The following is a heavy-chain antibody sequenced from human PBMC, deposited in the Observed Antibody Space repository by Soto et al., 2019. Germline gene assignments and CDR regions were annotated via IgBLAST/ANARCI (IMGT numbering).Heavy chain of an antibody. V-gene: IGHV3-7*01. Sequence: EVQLVESGGGLVQPGGSLRLSCASAGFTFTDYWMSWIRRAPGKGLEWVANIKQDGSETNYVDSVKGRFTISRDNTKNLLFLQMDSLKVEDAAVYYCARDKRAAETPYNWFDPWGQGTLVTVSS. J-gene: IGHJ5*02. D-gene: IGHD6-25*01. CDR2: IKQDGSET. CDR1: GFTFTDYW. CDR3: ARDKRAAETPYNWFDP.